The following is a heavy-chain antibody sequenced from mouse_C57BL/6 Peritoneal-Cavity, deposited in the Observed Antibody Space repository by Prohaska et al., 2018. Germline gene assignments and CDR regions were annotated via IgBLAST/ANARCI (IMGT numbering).Heavy chain of an antibody. V-gene: IGHV1-15*01. Sequence: QVQLQLSVAELVWPGPSVTLSCKSSLSPFTDYALHWVKQTPVHGLEWIGAIDPETGGTADNQKFKGKAILTEDKTSSTAYMKRRSLKSEDAAVYDCRRRGCSDYWGQGTTLTVSS. CDR1: LSPFTDYA. CDR3: RRRGCSDY. J-gene: IGHJ2*01. CDR2: IDPETGGT.